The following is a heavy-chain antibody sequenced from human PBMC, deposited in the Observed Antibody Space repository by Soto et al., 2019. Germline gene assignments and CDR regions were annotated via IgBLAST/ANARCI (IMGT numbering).Heavy chain of an antibody. V-gene: IGHV4-31*03. CDR2: ISYGWST. Sequence: QVQLQESGPGLVRPSQTLSLTCTVSAGSISTINYYWSWIRQHPEKGLEWIGYISYGWSTFYHSSLQSRVTISVDTSKKQVSRTLTSVTAADTAVYYCARSSQWDGVDPWGQGTLVTVSS. J-gene: IGHJ3*01. CDR3: ARSSQWDGVDP. D-gene: IGHD2-21*01. CDR1: AGSISTINYY.